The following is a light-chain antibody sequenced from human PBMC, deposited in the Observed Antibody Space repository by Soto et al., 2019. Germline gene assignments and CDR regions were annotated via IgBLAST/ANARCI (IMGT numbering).Light chain of an antibody. Sequence: EIVLTQSPGTLSLSPGERATLSCRASQNFGNTFLAWYQQKPGQAPRLLIYGASSRATGIPDRFSGSGSETDFTLTISRLEPEDFAVYYCQQSGSSPYTFGQGTKLEIK. J-gene: IGKJ2*01. CDR2: GAS. CDR1: QNFGNTF. CDR3: QQSGSSPYT. V-gene: IGKV3-20*01.